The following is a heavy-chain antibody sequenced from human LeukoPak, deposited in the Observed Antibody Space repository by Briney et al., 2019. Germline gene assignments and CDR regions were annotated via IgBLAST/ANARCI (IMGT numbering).Heavy chain of an antibody. Sequence: SETLSLTCTVSGGSISSSSYYWSWIRQPAGKGLEWIGRIYTSGSTNYNPSLKSRVTISVDTSKNQFSLKLSSVTAADTAVYYCARDAGIAVAGRGVYFDYWGQGTLVTVSS. D-gene: IGHD6-19*01. CDR1: GGSISSSSYY. V-gene: IGHV4-61*02. CDR2: IYTSGST. CDR3: ARDAGIAVAGRGVYFDY. J-gene: IGHJ4*02.